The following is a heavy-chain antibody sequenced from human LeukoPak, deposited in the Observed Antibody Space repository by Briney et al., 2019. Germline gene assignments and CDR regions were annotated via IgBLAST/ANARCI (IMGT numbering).Heavy chain of an antibody. CDR2: INHSGST. CDR1: GGSFSGYY. Sequence: SETLSLTCAVYGGSFSGYYWSWIRQPPGKGLEWIGEINHSGSTNYNPSLKSRVTISVDTSKNQFSLKLSSVTAADTAVYYCARGIKRPLAATPPYYYYYMDVWGKGTTVTVSS. D-gene: IGHD2-15*01. V-gene: IGHV4-34*01. J-gene: IGHJ6*03. CDR3: ARGIKRPLAATPPYYYYYMDV.